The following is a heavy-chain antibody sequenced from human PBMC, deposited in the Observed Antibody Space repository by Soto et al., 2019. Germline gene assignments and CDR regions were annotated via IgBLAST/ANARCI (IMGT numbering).Heavy chain of an antibody. Sequence: SETLSLTCTVSGGSISSYYWSWIRQPPGKGLEWVGYIYYGGTTSYNPSLQSRVTISLETSKSQFSLRLTSVTAADTAVYYRARDKITGLFDYWGQGTLVTVSS. CDR2: IYYGGTT. CDR1: GGSISSYY. CDR3: ARDKITGLFDY. D-gene: IGHD2-8*02. J-gene: IGHJ4*02. V-gene: IGHV4-59*12.